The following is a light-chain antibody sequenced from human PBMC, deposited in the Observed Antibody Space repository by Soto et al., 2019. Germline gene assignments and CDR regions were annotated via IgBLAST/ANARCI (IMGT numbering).Light chain of an antibody. V-gene: IGLV1-44*01. CDR2: RNN. CDR1: SSNIGNNG. CDR3: AAWDDSLNGWV. Sequence: QSVLTQAPSASGTPGQRVTISCSGSSSNIGNNGVNWYQQLPGTAPKLLSYRNNQRPSGVPDRFSGSKSGTSASLAISGRQSEGEADYYCAAWDDSLNGWVFGGGTKLTVL. J-gene: IGLJ3*02.